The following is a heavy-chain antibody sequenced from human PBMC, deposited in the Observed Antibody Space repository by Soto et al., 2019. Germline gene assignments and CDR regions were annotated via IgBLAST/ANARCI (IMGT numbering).Heavy chain of an antibody. CDR3: ARDKDRLPLGGNYYYILDV. D-gene: IGHD5-12*01. CDR2: IMPIFRTP. J-gene: IGHJ6*02. V-gene: IGHV1-69*12. Sequence: QVQLEQSGAEVKKPGPSVKVSCKASGGTFSNSAISWVRQAPGQGLEWMGGIMPIFRTPDYAQKFQGRVTLTADESTSTAYMELSGLRSDDTAVYYCARDKDRLPLGGNYYYILDVWGQGTTVTVSS. CDR1: GGTFSNSA.